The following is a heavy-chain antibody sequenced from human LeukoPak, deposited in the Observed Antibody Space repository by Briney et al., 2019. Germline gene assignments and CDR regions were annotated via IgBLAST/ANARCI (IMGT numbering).Heavy chain of an antibody. D-gene: IGHD4/OR15-4a*01. V-gene: IGHV3-21*01. Sequence: GGSLRLSCAASGFTFSSYSMIWVRQAPGKGLEWVSSISSSSSYIYYADSVKGRFTISRDNAKNSLYLQMNSLRAEDTAVYYCAKTYGGKRPIDYWGQGTLVTVSS. CDR1: GFTFSSYS. CDR2: ISSSSSYI. J-gene: IGHJ4*02. CDR3: AKTYGGKRPIDY.